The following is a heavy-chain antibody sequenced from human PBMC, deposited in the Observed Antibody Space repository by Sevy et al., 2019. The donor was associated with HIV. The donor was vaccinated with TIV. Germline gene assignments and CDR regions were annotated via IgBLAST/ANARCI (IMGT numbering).Heavy chain of an antibody. CDR1: GFTFKYHG. Sequence: GGSLRLSCAASGFTFKYHGMHWVRQAPGKGLEWLSLISIDGSNKYYAVSVKGRFTISRDNAKNTVSVQMNSLRPEDTATYYCAKDGGHIDIDYWGQGILVIVSS. CDR3: AKDGGHIDIDY. J-gene: IGHJ4*02. D-gene: IGHD2-15*01. CDR2: ISIDGSNK. V-gene: IGHV3-30*18.